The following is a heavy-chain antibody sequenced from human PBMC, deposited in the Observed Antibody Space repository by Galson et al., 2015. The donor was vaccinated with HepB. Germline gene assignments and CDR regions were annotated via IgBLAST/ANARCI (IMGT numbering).Heavy chain of an antibody. V-gene: IGHV4-31*03. J-gene: IGHJ6*02. CDR3: ARDRDYTSTWAYYYYGMDV. CDR2: IYYSGIP. Sequence: TLSLTCTVSGRSISSGGYYWSWVRQHPGKGLEWIGYIYYSGIPCYNPSLKSRVTISVDTSKNQFSLKLSSVTAADTAVYYCARDRDYTSTWAYYYYGMDVWGQGTTVTVSS. D-gene: IGHD4-11*01. CDR1: GRSISSGGYY.